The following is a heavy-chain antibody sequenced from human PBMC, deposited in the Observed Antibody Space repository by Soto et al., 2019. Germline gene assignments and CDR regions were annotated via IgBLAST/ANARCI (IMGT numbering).Heavy chain of an antibody. CDR3: VRAMGDGITIFLY. V-gene: IGHV3-74*01. D-gene: IGHD3-3*01. J-gene: IGHJ1*01. CDR2: INGDGSHT. CDR1: GFTFSRYW. Sequence: EVQLAESGGGLVQPGGSLRLSCAASGFTFSRYWMHWVRQAPGKGLEWVSRINGDGSHTNNAASVGGRFTISRDNAENTVDLQMNSLRVEDTAVYYCVRAMGDGITIFLYGGQGNMVTVSS.